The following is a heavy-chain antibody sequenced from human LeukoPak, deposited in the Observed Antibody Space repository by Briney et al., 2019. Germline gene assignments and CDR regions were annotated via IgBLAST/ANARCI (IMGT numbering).Heavy chain of an antibody. CDR3: ARHGMIVGPGGYYYYYVDV. CDR1: GGSISSSSYY. V-gene: IGHV4-39*01. D-gene: IGHD3-22*01. Sequence: MTSETLSLTCTVSGGSISSSSYYWGWIRQPPGKGLEWIGSIYYSGSTYYNPSLKSRVTISVDTSKNQFSLKLSSVTAADTAVYYCARHGMIVGPGGYYYYYVDVWGKGTTVTVSS. CDR2: IYYSGST. J-gene: IGHJ6*03.